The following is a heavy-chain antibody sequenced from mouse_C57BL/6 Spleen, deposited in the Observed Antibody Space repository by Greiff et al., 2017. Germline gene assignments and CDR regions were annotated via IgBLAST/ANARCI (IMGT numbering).Heavy chain of an antibody. CDR2: INSDGGST. V-gene: IGHV5-2*01. D-gene: IGHD1-1*01. J-gene: IGHJ1*03. Sequence: EVHLVESGGGLVQPGASLKLSCESNEYAFPSHDMSWVRQTPEKRLELVAAINSDGGSTYYPDTMERRVIISRDNTKQTLYLQMSSLRSEDTALYYCARGGYGSSYWYFDGWGTGTTVTVSS. CDR1: EYAFPSHD. CDR3: ARGGYGSSYWYFDG.